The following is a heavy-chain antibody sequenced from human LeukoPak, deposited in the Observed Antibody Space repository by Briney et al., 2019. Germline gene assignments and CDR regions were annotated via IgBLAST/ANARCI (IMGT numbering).Heavy chain of an antibody. CDR1: GFTFSSYS. V-gene: IGHV3-21*01. CDR3: ARASSGWYGNFDY. CDR2: ISSSSSYI. Sequence: GGSLRLSXAASGFTFSSYSMNWVRQAPGKGLEWVSSISSSSSYIYYADSVKGRFTIPRDNAKNSLYLQMNSLRAEDTAVYYCARASSGWYGNFDYWGQGTLVTVSS. J-gene: IGHJ4*02. D-gene: IGHD6-19*01.